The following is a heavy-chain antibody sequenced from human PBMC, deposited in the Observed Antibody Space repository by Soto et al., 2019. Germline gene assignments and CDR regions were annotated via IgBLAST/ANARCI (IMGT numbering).Heavy chain of an antibody. Sequence: ASVKVSCKASGGTFSSYAISWVRQAPGQGLEWMGGIIPIFGTANYAQKFQGRVTITADKSTSTAYMELSSLRSEATAVYYCASDDSSGYYSGFDYWGQGTLVTVSS. J-gene: IGHJ4*02. CDR2: IIPIFGTA. CDR3: ASDDSSGYYSGFDY. V-gene: IGHV1-69*06. CDR1: GGTFSSYA. D-gene: IGHD3-22*01.